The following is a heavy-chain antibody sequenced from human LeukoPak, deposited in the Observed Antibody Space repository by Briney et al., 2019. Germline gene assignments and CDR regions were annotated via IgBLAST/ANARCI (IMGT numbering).Heavy chain of an antibody. CDR3: AREREVGATAGAFDI. CDR2: IPYDGSNK. Sequence: PGGSLRLSCAASGFTFSSYAMHWVRQAPGKGLEWVALIPYDGSNKYYADSVKGRFTVSRDNSKNTLYLQMNSLRAEDTAVYYCAREREVGATAGAFDIWGQGTMVTVSS. V-gene: IGHV3-30*04. J-gene: IGHJ3*02. D-gene: IGHD1-26*01. CDR1: GFTFSSYA.